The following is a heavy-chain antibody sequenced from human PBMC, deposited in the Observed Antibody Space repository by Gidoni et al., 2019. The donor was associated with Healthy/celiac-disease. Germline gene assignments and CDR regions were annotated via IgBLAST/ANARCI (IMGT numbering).Heavy chain of an antibody. Sequence: QLQLQESGPGLVKPSETLSLTCTVSGGSISSSSYYWGWIRQPPGKGLEWIGSIYYSGRTDYHPSLKSRVTISVDTSKNQFSLKLSSVTAADTAVYYCARTYYYDSSGDGFFDYWGQGTLVTVSS. V-gene: IGHV4-39*01. CDR2: IYYSGRT. J-gene: IGHJ4*02. D-gene: IGHD3-22*01. CDR3: ARTYYYDSSGDGFFDY. CDR1: GGSISSSSYY.